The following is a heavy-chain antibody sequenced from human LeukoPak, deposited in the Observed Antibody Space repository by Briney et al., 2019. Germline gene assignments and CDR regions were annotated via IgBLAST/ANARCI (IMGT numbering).Heavy chain of an antibody. Sequence: GGSLRLSCAASGFTFSNYGLSWVRQAPGKGLEWVSGITGSGGSTYYADSVKGRFTISRDNSKNTLYPQMNSLRAEDTAIYYCARDRAVATIGGVDYWGQGTLVTVSS. J-gene: IGHJ4*02. CDR3: ARDRAVATIGGVDY. CDR1: GFTFSNYG. V-gene: IGHV3-23*01. CDR2: ITGSGGST. D-gene: IGHD5-12*01.